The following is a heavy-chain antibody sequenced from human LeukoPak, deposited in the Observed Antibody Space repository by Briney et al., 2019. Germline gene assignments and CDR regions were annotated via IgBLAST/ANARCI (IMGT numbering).Heavy chain of an antibody. V-gene: IGHV1-2*02. J-gene: IGHJ4*02. CDR1: GYTFTGYY. CDR3: ARANSGYYSDYFDY. CDR2: INPNSGGT. Sequence: ASVKVSCKASGYTFTGYYMHWVRQAPGQGLEWMGWINPNSGGTNYAQKFQGRVTMTRDTSISTAYMELSRLRSDDTAVYYCARANSGYYSDYFDYWGQGTLVTVSS. D-gene: IGHD3-22*01.